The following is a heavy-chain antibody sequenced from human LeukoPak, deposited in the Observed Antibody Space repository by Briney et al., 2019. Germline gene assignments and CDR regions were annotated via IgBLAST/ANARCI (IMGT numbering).Heavy chain of an antibody. J-gene: IGHJ4*02. CDR2: MNPNSGNT. CDR1: GYTFSSYD. D-gene: IGHD6-19*01. Sequence: ASVKVSCKASGYTFSSYDINWVRQATGQGLEWMGWMNPNSGNTGYVQKFQGRVIMTRGTSISTAYMELSSLTSEDTAVYFCARDRVGVGGNGWENWGQGTLVTVSS. CDR3: ARDRVGVGGNGWEN. V-gene: IGHV1-8*01.